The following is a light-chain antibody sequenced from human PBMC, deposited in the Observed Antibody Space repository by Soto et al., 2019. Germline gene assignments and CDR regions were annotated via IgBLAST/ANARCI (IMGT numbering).Light chain of an antibody. CDR1: GSDIGAYNY. CDR2: GVT. Sequence: QSALTQPASVSGSPGQSITISCTGTGSDIGAYNYVSWYQQHPGKAPKLIIYGVTHRPSGVSTRFSASKSAYTAPLTISGLQAEDEADYYCSSFTTSYFYVFGPGTKVTVL. CDR3: SSFTTSYFYV. J-gene: IGLJ1*01. V-gene: IGLV2-14*01.